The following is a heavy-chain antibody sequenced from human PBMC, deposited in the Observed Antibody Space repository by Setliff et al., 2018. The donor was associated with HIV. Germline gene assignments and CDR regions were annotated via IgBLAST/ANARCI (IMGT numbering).Heavy chain of an antibody. CDR2: INHSGDT. V-gene: IGHV4-34*01. J-gene: IGHJ2*01. Sequence: PSETLSLTCGVFGGSFSDYYWTWIRQPPGKGLEWIAEINHSGDTNYNASLQSRVTISVDTSKTHFSLKLTFLTAADTAVYHCASGQRLQGAQPPYWYFDLRGRGTLVTVSS. CDR3: ASGQRLQGAQPPYWYFDL. CDR1: GGSFSDYY. D-gene: IGHD6-25*01.